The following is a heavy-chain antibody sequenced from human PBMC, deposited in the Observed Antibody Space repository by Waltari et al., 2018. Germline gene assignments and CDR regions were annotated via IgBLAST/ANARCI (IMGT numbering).Heavy chain of an antibody. Sequence: EVQLVQSGAEVKKTGESLKISCQGSGYTFAAYWVGWVRQMHGKGLEWMGTIYPDDSDTKYSPSFQGHVTISADKSISTAYLQWSSLEASDTAMYYCTSNLKGIRLLTGYYRSGGAFDVWGQGTLITVSS. CDR2: IYPDDSDT. CDR3: TSNLKGIRLLTGYYRSGGAFDV. D-gene: IGHD3-9*01. J-gene: IGHJ3*01. V-gene: IGHV5-51*01. CDR1: GYTFAAYW.